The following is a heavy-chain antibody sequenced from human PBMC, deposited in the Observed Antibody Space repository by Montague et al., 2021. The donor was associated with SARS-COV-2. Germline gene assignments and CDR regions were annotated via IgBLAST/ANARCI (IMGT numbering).Heavy chain of an antibody. CDR2: TYYRSKWYT. CDR3: ARDAHIGSARPFSGYGMDV. Sequence: CAISGDSVSSTSAGWNWMRQSPSRGLEWLGTTYYRSKWYTDYAASVNGRITINPDTSKNQFSLQLTSVTPEDTAVYYCARDAHIGSARPFSGYGMDVWGQGTTVTVSS. D-gene: IGHD2-21*01. V-gene: IGHV6-1*01. CDR1: GDSVSSTSAG. J-gene: IGHJ6*02.